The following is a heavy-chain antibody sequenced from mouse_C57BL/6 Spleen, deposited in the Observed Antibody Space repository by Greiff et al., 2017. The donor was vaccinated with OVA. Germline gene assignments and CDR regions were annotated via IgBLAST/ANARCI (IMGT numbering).Heavy chain of an antibody. Sequence: EVKLVESGGGLVQPGGSLSLSCAASGFTFTDYYMSWVRQPPGKALEWLGFIRNKANGYTTEYSASVKGRFTISRDNSQSILYLQMNALRAEDSATYYCARSGKVPFAYWGQGTLVTVSA. V-gene: IGHV7-3*01. CDR2: IRNKANGYTT. J-gene: IGHJ3*01. CDR1: GFTFTDYY. D-gene: IGHD1-3*01. CDR3: ARSGKVPFAY.